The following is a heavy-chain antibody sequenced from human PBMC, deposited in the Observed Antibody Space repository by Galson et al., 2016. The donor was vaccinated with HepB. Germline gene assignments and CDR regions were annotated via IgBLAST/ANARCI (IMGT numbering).Heavy chain of an antibody. V-gene: IGHV7-4-1*02. CDR3: ARDSLRGLPFDY. D-gene: IGHD5-12*01. Sequence: QSGAEVKKPGESLKISCKASGYSFTSYAMNWVRQAPGQGLEWMGQINTYTGNPTYAQAFTGRFVFSLDTSVSTAYLQISSLEAEDTATYYCARDSLRGLPFDYWGQGTLVPVSS. CDR1: GYSFTSYA. J-gene: IGHJ4*02. CDR2: INTYTGNP.